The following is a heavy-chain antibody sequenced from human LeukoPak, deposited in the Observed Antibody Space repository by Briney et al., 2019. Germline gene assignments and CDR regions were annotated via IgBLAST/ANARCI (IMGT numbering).Heavy chain of an antibody. CDR3: ARAQYYLDS. Sequence: GGSLRLSCAASGFTFSDYYMSWIRQAPGKGLEWVSYISSSSSNRNYANSVKGRFTISRDNAKNSLYLQMNSLRAEDTAVYYCARAQYYLDSWGQGTLVTVSS. V-gene: IGHV3-11*06. J-gene: IGHJ4*02. CDR1: GFTFSDYY. CDR2: ISSSSSNR.